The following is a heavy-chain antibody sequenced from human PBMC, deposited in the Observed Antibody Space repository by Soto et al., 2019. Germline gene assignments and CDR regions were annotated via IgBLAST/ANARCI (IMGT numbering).Heavy chain of an antibody. Sequence: QVQLVQSGAEVKKPGSSVKVSCRASAGTFSSYAISWVRQAPGQGLEWMGGIIPIFGTADYAQKFQGRVTITADESTSTAYMELSSLRSEDTAVYYCARHPGRPYYYYGMDVWGQGTTVTVSS. CDR3: ARHPGRPYYYYGMDV. CDR2: IIPIFGTA. D-gene: IGHD2-15*01. J-gene: IGHJ6*02. CDR1: AGTFSSYA. V-gene: IGHV1-69*12.